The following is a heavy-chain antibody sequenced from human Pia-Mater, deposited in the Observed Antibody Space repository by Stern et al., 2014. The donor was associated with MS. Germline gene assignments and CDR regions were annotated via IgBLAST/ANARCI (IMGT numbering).Heavy chain of an antibody. Sequence: QVQLVESGGGVVQPGRSLRLSCAASGFTFSTYGMHWVRQAPGKGLEWVAVIWYDGSNKYYADSGKGRFTISRDNSKNTLYLQMNSVRAEDTAVYYCARDRHDLGYCSGGSCYLPDYWGQGTLVTVSS. D-gene: IGHD2-15*01. CDR1: GFTFSTYG. CDR3: ARDRHDLGYCSGGSCYLPDY. CDR2: IWYDGSNK. V-gene: IGHV3-33*01. J-gene: IGHJ4*02.